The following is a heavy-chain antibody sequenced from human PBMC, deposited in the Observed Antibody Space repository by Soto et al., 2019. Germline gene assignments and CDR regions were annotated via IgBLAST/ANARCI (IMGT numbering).Heavy chain of an antibody. CDR2: INPNSGDT. CDR3: ARGHCSSTSCYGSEYYYGLDV. V-gene: IGHV1-2*02. CDR1: GYSFTGYY. Sequence: QVQLVQSGAEVKKPGASVKVSCKASGYSFTGYYMHWVRQAPGQGLEWMGWINPNSGDTSYAQKFQGRVTMTRDTSITTAYMELSSLRADDTAVFYCARGHCSSTSCYGSEYYYGLDVWGQGTTVTVSS. D-gene: IGHD2-2*01. J-gene: IGHJ6*02.